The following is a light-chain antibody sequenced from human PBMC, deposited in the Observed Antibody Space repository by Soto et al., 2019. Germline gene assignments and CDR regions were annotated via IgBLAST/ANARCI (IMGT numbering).Light chain of an antibody. CDR2: EGS. CDR1: SSDVGNYNL. J-gene: IGLJ1*01. Sequence: QSVLTQPPSVSWSPGHSITISCTGTSSDVGNYNLVSWYQQHPGKAPKLMIYEGSKRPSGVSNRFSGSKSGNTASLTISILQAEDEADYYCCSYAGSSTYVFGTGTKVTVL. CDR3: CSYAGSSTYV. V-gene: IGLV2-23*01.